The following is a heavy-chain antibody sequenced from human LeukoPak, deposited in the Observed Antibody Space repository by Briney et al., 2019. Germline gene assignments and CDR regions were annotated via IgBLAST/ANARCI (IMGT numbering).Heavy chain of an antibody. J-gene: IGHJ4*02. Sequence: SETLSLTCTVSGGSISNYYWSWIRQPPGKGLEWVGYIYYSGSTNYNPSLKSRVTISVDTSKNQFSLKLSSVTAADTAVYYCARVDYKAGYFDYWGQGTLVTVSS. CDR3: ARVDYKAGYFDY. V-gene: IGHV4-59*01. CDR2: IYYSGST. CDR1: GGSISNYY. D-gene: IGHD3-10*01.